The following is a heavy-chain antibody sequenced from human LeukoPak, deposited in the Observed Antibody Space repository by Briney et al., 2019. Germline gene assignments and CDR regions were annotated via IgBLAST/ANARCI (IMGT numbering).Heavy chain of an antibody. J-gene: IGHJ4*02. CDR3: VRDFRSADY. CDR1: GFTFSTYC. Sequence: GSLRLSCAASGFTFSTYCMHWVRQAPGKGPMWVSRICPDGTVTNYADSVKARFIISRDNARNTVYLQMNSLRVEDTAVYYCVRDFRSADYWGQGTLVTISS. CDR2: ICPDGTVT. V-gene: IGHV3-74*01.